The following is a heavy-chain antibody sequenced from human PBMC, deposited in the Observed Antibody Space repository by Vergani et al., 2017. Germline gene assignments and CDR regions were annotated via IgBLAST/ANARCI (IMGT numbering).Heavy chain of an antibody. D-gene: IGHD6-13*01. J-gene: IGHJ6*02. CDR2: INHSGST. Sequence: QVQLQESGPGLVKPSETLSLTCTVSGGSISSYYWSWIRQPPGTGLEWIGEINHSGSTNYNPSLKRRVTISVDTSTNQFSLKLSSVTAADKAVYYCARVRAAGTFNYYYCGGMDVWGQGTTVTVSS. CDR3: ARVRAAGTFNYYYCGGMDV. CDR1: GGSISSYY. V-gene: IGHV4-59*12.